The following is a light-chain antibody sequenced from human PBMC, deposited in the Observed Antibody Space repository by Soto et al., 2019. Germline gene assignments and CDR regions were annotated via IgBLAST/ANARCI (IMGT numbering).Light chain of an antibody. CDR3: SSYAGSNNLV. J-gene: IGLJ2*01. CDR1: SSDVGGYNY. Sequence: QSVLTQPPSASGSPGQSVTISCTGTSSDVGGYNYVSWYQHHPGKAPKLMIYEVSKRPSGVPDRFSGSKSGNTASLTVSGLQAEDEADYYRSSYAGSNNLVFGGGTKLTVL. CDR2: EVS. V-gene: IGLV2-8*01.